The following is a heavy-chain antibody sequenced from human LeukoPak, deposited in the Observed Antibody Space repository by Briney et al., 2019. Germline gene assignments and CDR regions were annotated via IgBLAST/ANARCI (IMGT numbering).Heavy chain of an antibody. CDR2: IYASGSR. Sequence: PSETLSLTCTVSGVSIIDHNWSWIRQPPGKGLEWIGNIYASGSRYFNPSLKSRVAISVDTSRNQFSLNLTSVTAADTAMFCCARLKPHYLGTFDSWGQGALVTVSS. CDR3: ARLKPHYLGTFDS. D-gene: IGHD7-27*01. J-gene: IGHJ4*02. V-gene: IGHV4-4*09. CDR1: GVSIIDHN.